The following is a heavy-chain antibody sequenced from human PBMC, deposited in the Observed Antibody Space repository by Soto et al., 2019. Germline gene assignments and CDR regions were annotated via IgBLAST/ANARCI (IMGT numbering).Heavy chain of an antibody. V-gene: IGHV3-74*01. Sequence: GGSLRLSCAASGFTFSSYWMHWVRQAPGKGLVWVSRINSGGSSTSYADSVKGRFTISRDNAKNTLYLQMNSLRAEDTAVYYCARGRGYCSGGSCLYGMDVRGQGTTVTVSS. CDR1: GFTFSSYW. CDR3: ARGRGYCSGGSCLYGMDV. CDR2: INSGGSST. J-gene: IGHJ6*02. D-gene: IGHD2-15*01.